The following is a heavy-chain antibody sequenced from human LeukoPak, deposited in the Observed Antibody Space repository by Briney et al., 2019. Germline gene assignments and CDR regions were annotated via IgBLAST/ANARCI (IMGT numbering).Heavy chain of an antibody. CDR2: ISSSSSYI. D-gene: IGHD6-13*01. V-gene: IGHV3-21*01. Sequence: PGGSLRLSCAASGFTFSSYSMNWVRQAPGKGLEWVSSISSSSSYIYYADSVKGRFTISRDNAKNSLYLQMNSLRAEDTAVYYCAREGYSSSWLNEYYYYGMDVWGQGTTVTVSS. CDR3: AREGYSSSWLNEYYYYGMDV. J-gene: IGHJ6*02. CDR1: GFTFSSYS.